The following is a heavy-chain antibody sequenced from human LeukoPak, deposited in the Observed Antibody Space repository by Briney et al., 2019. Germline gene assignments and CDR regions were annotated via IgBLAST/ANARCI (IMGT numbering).Heavy chain of an antibody. Sequence: SQTLSLTCAISGDSVSSNSAAWHWIRQSPSRGLEWLGRTYYRSKWLNDSAVSVKSRITINADTSKNQFSLHLNSVTPEDTAVYYCASASPAGAARVFDYWGQGTLVTVSS. D-gene: IGHD2-2*01. CDR2: TYYRSKWLN. CDR1: GDSVSSNSAA. J-gene: IGHJ4*02. V-gene: IGHV6-1*01. CDR3: ASASPAGAARVFDY.